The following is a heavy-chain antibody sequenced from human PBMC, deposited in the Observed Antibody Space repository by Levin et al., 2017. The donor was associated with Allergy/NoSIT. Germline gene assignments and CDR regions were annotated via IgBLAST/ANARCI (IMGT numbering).Heavy chain of an antibody. Sequence: GGSLRLSCAASGFTFSDYSMNWIRQAPGKGLEWVSYISSSGNTIYYADSVKGRFIISRDNAKNSLYLQMNSLSAEDTAVYYCHALYDSTAYYYYGIDGWGQGTTVTVSS. V-gene: IGHV3-11*01. CDR1: GFTFSDYS. D-gene: IGHD3-22*01. J-gene: IGHJ6*02. CDR3: HALYDSTAYYYYGIDG. CDR2: ISSSGNTI.